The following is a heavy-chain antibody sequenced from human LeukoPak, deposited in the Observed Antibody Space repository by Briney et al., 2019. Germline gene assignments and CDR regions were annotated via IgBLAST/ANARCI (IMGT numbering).Heavy chain of an antibody. CDR1: GFTFSYYG. V-gene: IGHV3-21*01. J-gene: IGHJ4*02. CDR2: INTGSGYI. Sequence: GGSLRLSCAASGFTFSYYGMNWVRQAPGKGLEWVSSINTGSGYIYYADSVKGRFTISRDNAKSSLFLQMKSLRAEDTAVYYCARDLSDYVWGSYRYMDYWGQGTLVTVSS. D-gene: IGHD3-16*02. CDR3: ARDLSDYVWGSYRYMDY.